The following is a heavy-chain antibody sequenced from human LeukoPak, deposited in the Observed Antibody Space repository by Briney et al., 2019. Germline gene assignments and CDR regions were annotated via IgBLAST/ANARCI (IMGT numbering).Heavy chain of an antibody. J-gene: IGHJ6*02. CDR2: INSDGSST. V-gene: IGHV3-74*01. Sequence: EGSLRLSCAASGFTFSSYWMHWVRQAPGKGLVWVSRINSDGSSTSYADSVKGRFTISRDNAKNTLYLQMNSLRAEDTAVYYCARVRSGSSAGNYGMDVWGQGTTVTVSS. CDR1: GFTFSSYW. CDR3: ARVRSGSSAGNYGMDV. D-gene: IGHD1-26*01.